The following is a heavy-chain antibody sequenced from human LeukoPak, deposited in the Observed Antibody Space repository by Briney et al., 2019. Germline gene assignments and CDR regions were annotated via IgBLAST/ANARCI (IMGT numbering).Heavy chain of an antibody. Sequence: GASVKVSCKASGGTFSSYAISWVRQAPGQGLEWMGGIIPIFGTANYAQKFQGRVTITADESTSTAYMELSSLRSEDTAVYYCARRVLRRGYSGYAGLDYWGQGTLVTVSS. J-gene: IGHJ4*02. CDR3: ARRVLRRGYSGYAGLDY. CDR2: IIPIFGTA. D-gene: IGHD5-12*01. CDR1: GGTFSSYA. V-gene: IGHV1-69*13.